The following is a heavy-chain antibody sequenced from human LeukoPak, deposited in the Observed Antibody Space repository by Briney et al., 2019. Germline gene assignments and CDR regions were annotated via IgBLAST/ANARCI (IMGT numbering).Heavy chain of an antibody. J-gene: IGHJ5*02. CDR1: GGSISSSSYY. V-gene: IGHV4-39*07. Sequence: PSETLSLTCTVSGGSISSSSYYWGWIRQPPGKGLEWIGSIYYSGSTYYNPSLKSRVTMSVDRSKNQFSLKMTSVTAADTAVYYCARDNIPVAGTGLSWFDPWGQGTLVTVSS. D-gene: IGHD6-13*01. CDR2: IYYSGST. CDR3: ARDNIPVAGTGLSWFDP.